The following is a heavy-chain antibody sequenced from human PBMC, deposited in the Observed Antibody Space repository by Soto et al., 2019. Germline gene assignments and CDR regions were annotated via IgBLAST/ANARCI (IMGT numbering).Heavy chain of an antibody. CDR2: IYYSGST. CDR1: GGSISSYY. V-gene: IGHV4-59*01. Sequence: QVQLQESGPGLVKPSETLSLTCTVSGGSISSYYWSWIRQPPGKGLEWIGYIYYSGSTNYNPSLKSRVTISVDTSKNQFSLKLSSVTAADTAVYYCASNVCGSYTWFDPWGQGTLVTVSS. J-gene: IGHJ5*02. D-gene: IGHD3-16*01. CDR3: ASNVCGSYTWFDP.